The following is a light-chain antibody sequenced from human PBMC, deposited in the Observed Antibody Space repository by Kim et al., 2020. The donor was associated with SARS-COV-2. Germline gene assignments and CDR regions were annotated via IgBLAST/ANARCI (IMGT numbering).Light chain of an antibody. CDR2: DVS. CDR1: SSDVGGYNY. J-gene: IGLJ3*02. CDR3: SSYTSSSTPRV. V-gene: IGLV2-14*04. Sequence: QSITISCTGTSSDVGGYNYVSWYQQHPGKAPKLMIYDVSKRPSGVSNRFSGSKSGNTASLTISGLQAEDEADYYCSSYTSSSTPRVFGGGTQLTVL.